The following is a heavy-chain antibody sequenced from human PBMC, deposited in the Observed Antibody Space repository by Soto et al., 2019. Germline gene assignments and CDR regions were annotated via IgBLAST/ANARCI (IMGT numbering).Heavy chain of an antibody. CDR3: ARLRVTTNYYYYGMDV. D-gene: IGHD4-17*01. CDR2: IYPNGRT. J-gene: IGHJ6*02. CDR1: SASLDSDN. Sequence: SETLSLTCAVSSASLDSDNWSWIRQPPGKGLEWIGYIYPNGRTNYNPSLRGRVTISLDMSKNQFSLKLSSVTAADTAVFYCARLRVTTNYYYYGMDVWGQGTTVTVSS. V-gene: IGHV4-4*08.